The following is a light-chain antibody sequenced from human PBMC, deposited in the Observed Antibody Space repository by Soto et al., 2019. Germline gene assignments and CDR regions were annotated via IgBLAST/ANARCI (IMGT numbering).Light chain of an antibody. V-gene: IGKV3-20*01. Sequence: EIVLTQSPGTLSLSPGARATLSCRASQSISSTYLAWYRQKPGQAPRLLIYAASSRATGIPDRFSGSGSGTDFTLTISRLEPEDFAVYYCQQYYASSYTFGQGTRVEIK. CDR2: AAS. J-gene: IGKJ1*01. CDR3: QQYYASSYT. CDR1: QSISSTY.